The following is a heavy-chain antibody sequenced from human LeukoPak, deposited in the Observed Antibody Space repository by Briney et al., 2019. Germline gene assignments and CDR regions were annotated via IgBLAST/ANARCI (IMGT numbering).Heavy chain of an antibody. D-gene: IGHD6-19*01. CDR3: ARSIAVAGTSSFDP. V-gene: IGHV4-30-4*01. Sequence: SETLSLTCTVSGGSISSGDYYWSWIRQPPGKGLEWIGYIYYSGSTYYNPSLKSRVTISVDTSKNQFSLKLSSVTAADTAVYYCARSIAVAGTSSFDPWRQGTLVTVSS. CDR1: GGSISSGDYY. CDR2: IYYSGST. J-gene: IGHJ5*02.